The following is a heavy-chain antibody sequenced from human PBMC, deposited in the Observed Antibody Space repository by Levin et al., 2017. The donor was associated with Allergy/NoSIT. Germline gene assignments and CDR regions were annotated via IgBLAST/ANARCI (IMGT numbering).Heavy chain of an antibody. CDR1: GFSLSSYG. Sequence: GGSLRLSCAASGFSLSSYGMHWVRQAPGKGLEWVAVISFDGSNEHYADSVKGRFTISRDNSKNTLYLEMNSLRGEDTAVYYCASHTAPVGWFYYYYMDVWGKGTTVTVSS. J-gene: IGHJ6*03. D-gene: IGHD2-15*01. CDR2: ISFDGSNE. V-gene: IGHV3-30*03. CDR3: ASHTAPVGWFYYYYMDV.